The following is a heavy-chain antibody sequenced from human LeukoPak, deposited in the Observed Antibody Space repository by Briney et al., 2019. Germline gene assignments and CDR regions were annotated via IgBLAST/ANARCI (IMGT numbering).Heavy chain of an antibody. D-gene: IGHD5-18*01. J-gene: IGHJ4*02. CDR3: ARAGGYSYGPRTYYFDY. CDR2: IYSGGST. Sequence: GGSLRLSCAASGFTVSSNYMSWVRQAPGKGLEWVSVIYSGGSTYYADSVKGRFTISRDNSKDTLYLQMNSLRAEDTAVYYCARAGGYSYGPRTYYFDYWGQGTLVTVSS. CDR1: GFTVSSNY. V-gene: IGHV3-53*01.